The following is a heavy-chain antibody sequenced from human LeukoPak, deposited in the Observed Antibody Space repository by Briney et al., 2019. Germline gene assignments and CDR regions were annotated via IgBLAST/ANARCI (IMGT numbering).Heavy chain of an antibody. V-gene: IGHV4-59*01. CDR2: IYYSGST. CDR1: GGSISSYY. J-gene: IGHJ5*02. D-gene: IGHD6-19*01. CDR3: ARGVGSGWYWFDL. Sequence: SETLSLTCTVSGGSISSYYWSWIRQPPGKGLEWIGYIYYSGSTNYNPSLKSRVTISVDTSKNQFSLKLSSVTAADTAVYYCARGVGSGWYWFDLWGQGTLVTVSS.